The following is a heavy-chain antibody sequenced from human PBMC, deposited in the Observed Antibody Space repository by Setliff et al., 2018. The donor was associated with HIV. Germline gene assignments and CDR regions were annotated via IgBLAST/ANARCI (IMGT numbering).Heavy chain of an antibody. CDR1: GGSISSGSYY. CDR2: IYTSGST. V-gene: IGHV4-61*09. Sequence: PSETLSLTCTVSGGSISSGSYYWSWIRQPAGKGLEWIGQIYTSGSTNYNPSLKSRVTMSVDTSKNQFSLKLSSVTAADTAVYYCARFAYYSDSGGYYHHWGQGALVTVSS. J-gene: IGHJ4*02. CDR3: ARFAYYSDSGGYYHH. D-gene: IGHD3-22*01.